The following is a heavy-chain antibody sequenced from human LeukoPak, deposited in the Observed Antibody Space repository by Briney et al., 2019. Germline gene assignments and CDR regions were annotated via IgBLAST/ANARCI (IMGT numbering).Heavy chain of an antibody. Sequence: SETLSLTCTVSGGSIRSSSYYWGWIRQPPGKGLEWLANIFYSGSTFYNPSLKSRVTISVDTSQNQFSLKLSSVTAADTAVYYCARLRSGFYFDSWGQGTLVTVSS. CDR1: GGSIRSSSYY. CDR2: IFYSGST. V-gene: IGHV4-39*01. CDR3: ARLRSGFYFDS. J-gene: IGHJ4*02. D-gene: IGHD6-19*01.